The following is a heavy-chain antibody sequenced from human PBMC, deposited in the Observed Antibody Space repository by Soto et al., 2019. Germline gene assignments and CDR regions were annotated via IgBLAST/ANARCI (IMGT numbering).Heavy chain of an antibody. Sequence: PWETLTLTCAVYGGSFSGYYWSWIRQPPGKGLEWIGEINHSGSTNYNPSLKSRVTISVDTSKNKFSLKLSSVTAADTAVYYCARGRGRRYYRDYDLRLDYWGQGTLVTVSS. V-gene: IGHV4-34*01. CDR3: ARGRGRRYYRDYDLRLDY. J-gene: IGHJ4*02. D-gene: IGHD4-17*01. CDR2: INHSGST. CDR1: GGSFSGYY.